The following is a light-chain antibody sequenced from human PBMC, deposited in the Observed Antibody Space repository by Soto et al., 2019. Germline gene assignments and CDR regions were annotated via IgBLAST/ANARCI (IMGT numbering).Light chain of an antibody. CDR1: QSVRSN. J-gene: IGKJ1*01. V-gene: IGKV3-15*01. CDR3: QQYDNWART. Sequence: EKVMTQSPATLSVSPGERATLSCGASQSVRSNVAWYQQKPGQPPRLLIYDASTRATGIPSRFSGSGSGTEFTLTISSLKSEDFAVYYCQQYDNWARTFGQGTKV. CDR2: DAS.